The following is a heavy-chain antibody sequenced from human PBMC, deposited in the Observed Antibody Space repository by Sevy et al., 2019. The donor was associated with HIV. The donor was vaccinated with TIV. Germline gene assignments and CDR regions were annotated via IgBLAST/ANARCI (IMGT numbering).Heavy chain of an antibody. Sequence: GGSLRLSCAASGFTFSSYAMSWVRQAPGKGLEWVSGISGSGGRTYYADSVKGRFTISRDNSKNTLYLQMKSLRAEDKVVCLCANLGTSYYDGSSYYYHASFDYWGQGTLVTVSS. CDR3: ANLGTSYYDGSSYYYHASFDY. J-gene: IGHJ4*02. D-gene: IGHD3-22*01. V-gene: IGHV3-23*01. CDR2: ISGSGGRT. CDR1: GFTFSSYA.